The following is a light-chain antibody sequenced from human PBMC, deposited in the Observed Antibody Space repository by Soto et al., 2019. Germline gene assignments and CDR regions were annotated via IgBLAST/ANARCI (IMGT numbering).Light chain of an antibody. Sequence: DIQMTQSPSSLSASVGDRVTITCQASQDISNYLNWYQQKPGKAPKLLIYDASNLETGVPSRFSGSGSGTDFTVTISSLQPEDIATYYCQQYDNFPITFGQGTRLEIK. CDR2: DAS. V-gene: IGKV1-33*01. CDR1: QDISNY. CDR3: QQYDNFPIT. J-gene: IGKJ5*01.